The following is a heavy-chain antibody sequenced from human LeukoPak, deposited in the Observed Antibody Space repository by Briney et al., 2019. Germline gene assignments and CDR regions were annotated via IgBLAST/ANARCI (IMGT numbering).Heavy chain of an antibody. V-gene: IGHV3-33*08. J-gene: IGHJ4*02. Sequence: GSLRLSCAASGFTFSSSGMHWVRQAPGKGLEWVAVIWHDGSNKYYADSVKGRFTISRDNSKNTLYLQMNSLRADDTAVYYCATDRSYAYDYWGQGTLVTVSS. CDR3: ATDRSYAYDY. D-gene: IGHD5-12*01. CDR1: GFTFSSSG. CDR2: IWHDGSNK.